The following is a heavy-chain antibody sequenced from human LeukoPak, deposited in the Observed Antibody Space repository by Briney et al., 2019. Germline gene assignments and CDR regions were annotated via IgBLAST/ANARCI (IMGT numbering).Heavy chain of an antibody. Sequence: PGGSLRLSCAASGFTFSSYAMSWVRQAPGKGLEWVSAIHTSGDTCYADSVKGRFTISRDTSKNTLYLQINSLRVEDTAVYYCIVFGGPNHWGQGTLVTVSS. CDR1: GFTFSSYA. V-gene: IGHV3-23*01. CDR3: IVFGGPNH. J-gene: IGHJ5*02. D-gene: IGHD4-23*01. CDR2: IHTSGDT.